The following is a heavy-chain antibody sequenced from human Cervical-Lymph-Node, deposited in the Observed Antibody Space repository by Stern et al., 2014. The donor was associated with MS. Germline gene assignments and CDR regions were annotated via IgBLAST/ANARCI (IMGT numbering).Heavy chain of an antibody. CDR3: ARDRAYDSMTNHRTPLDY. V-gene: IGHV4-59*01. CDR1: GGSISSYY. D-gene: IGHD3-9*01. CDR2: IYHSGST. J-gene: IGHJ4*02. Sequence: QVQLQESGPGLVKPSETLSLTCTVSGGSISSYYWNWIRQSPEKGLEWMGDIYHSGSTDYNPYPKSRVTISIDTSNKQFSLKLTSVTTADTAIYYCARDRAYDSMTNHRTPLDYWGRGTRVPVSS.